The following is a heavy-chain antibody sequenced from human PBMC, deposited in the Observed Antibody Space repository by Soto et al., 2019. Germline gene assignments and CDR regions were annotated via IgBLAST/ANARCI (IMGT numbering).Heavy chain of an antibody. V-gene: IGHV4-30-2*01. CDR1: GGYFIGGRAS. CDR2: IYHSGST. D-gene: IGHD3-10*01. Sequence: GSGGYFIGGRASSRWKRRPLAKGLEWIRNIYHSGSTYYNPSLKSRVTISVDRSKNQFSLKLSSVTAADTAVYYCARAKDYYGSGSYRGVNWFDPWGQGTLAPSP. J-gene: IGHJ5*02. CDR3: ARAKDYYGSGSYRGVNWFDP.